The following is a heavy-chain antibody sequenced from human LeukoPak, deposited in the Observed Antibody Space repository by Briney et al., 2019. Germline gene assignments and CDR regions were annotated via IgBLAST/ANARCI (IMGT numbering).Heavy chain of an antibody. Sequence: PGGSLRLSCAASGFTFSSYAMSWVRQAPGKGLEWVANIKQDGSEKYYVDSVKGRFTISRDNAKNSLYLQMNSLRAEDTAVYYCARDSPEVAPFDYWGQGTLVTVSS. J-gene: IGHJ4*02. CDR3: ARDSPEVAPFDY. V-gene: IGHV3-7*01. CDR1: GFTFSSYA. D-gene: IGHD2-15*01. CDR2: IKQDGSEK.